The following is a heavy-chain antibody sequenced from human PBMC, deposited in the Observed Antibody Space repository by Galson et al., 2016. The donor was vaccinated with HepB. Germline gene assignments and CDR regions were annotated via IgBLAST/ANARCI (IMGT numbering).Heavy chain of an antibody. CDR2: IIPIFGPA. CDR1: GGTFSSYA. Sequence: SVKVSCKASGGTFSSYAISWVRQAPGQGLEWMGGIIPIFGPANYAQKSQGRVSITADESTSTAYMELSSLRSEDTAMYYCARGWFFYDTSGYPAKYYYYGMDVWGQGTTVTVSS. D-gene: IGHD3-22*01. CDR3: ARGWFFYDTSGYPAKYYYYGMDV. V-gene: IGHV1-69*13. J-gene: IGHJ6*02.